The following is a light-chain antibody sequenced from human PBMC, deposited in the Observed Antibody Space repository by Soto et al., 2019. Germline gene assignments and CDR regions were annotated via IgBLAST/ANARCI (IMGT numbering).Light chain of an antibody. V-gene: IGLV2-23*02. CDR2: EVN. CDR1: SSDVGSFNL. CDR3: CSYAPSSTYV. Sequence: QSVLTQPASVSGSPGQSITISCTGTSSDVGSFNLVSWYQQHPGKAPELMIYEVNKRPSGVSNRFSGSKSGNTASLTISGLQAEDEADYYCCSYAPSSTYVFGTGTKVTVL. J-gene: IGLJ1*01.